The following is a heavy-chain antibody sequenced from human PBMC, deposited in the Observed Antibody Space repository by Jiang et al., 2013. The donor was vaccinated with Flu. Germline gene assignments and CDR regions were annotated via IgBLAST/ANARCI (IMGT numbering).Heavy chain of an antibody. CDR3: ARRTSFGGIVVIPAAYDS. CDR1: GYSFTSYW. Sequence: GAEVKKPGESLKISCKGSGYSFTSYWIAWVRQMPGKGLEWMGIIYPDDSDTRYSPSFQGQVTISADKSTNTAYLQWSSLKASDTAMYYCARRTSFGGIVVIPAAYDSWGQGTLVTV. CDR2: IYPDDSDT. V-gene: IGHV5-51*01. D-gene: IGHD2-2*01. J-gene: IGHJ4*02.